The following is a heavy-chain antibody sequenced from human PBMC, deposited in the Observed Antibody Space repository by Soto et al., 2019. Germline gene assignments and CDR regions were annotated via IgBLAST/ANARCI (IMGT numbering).Heavy chain of an antibody. CDR1: GFTFSSYA. CDR3: AKDTVYGGNPAYFQH. CDR2: ITNSGAYT. V-gene: IGHV3-23*01. J-gene: IGHJ1*01. D-gene: IGHD4-17*01. Sequence: HPGGSLRLSCAASGFTFSSYAMSWVRQAPGKGLEWVSAITNSGAYTYYADSVKGRFTISRDNSKNTLYLQMNSLRAEDTAVYYCAKDTVYGGNPAYFQHWGQGTLVTVSS.